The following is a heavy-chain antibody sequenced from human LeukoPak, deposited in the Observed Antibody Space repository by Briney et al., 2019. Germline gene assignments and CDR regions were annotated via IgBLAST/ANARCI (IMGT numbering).Heavy chain of an antibody. CDR3: AKDGRYGSGSYYPDY. V-gene: IGHV3-66*01. J-gene: IGHJ4*02. Sequence: GGSLRLSCAASGFTVSSNYMSWVRQAPGKGLEWVSVIYSGGSTYYADSVKGRFTIPRDNSKNTLYLQMNSLRAEDTAVYYCAKDGRYGSGSYYPDYWGQGTLVTVSS. CDR2: IYSGGST. D-gene: IGHD3-10*01. CDR1: GFTVSSNY.